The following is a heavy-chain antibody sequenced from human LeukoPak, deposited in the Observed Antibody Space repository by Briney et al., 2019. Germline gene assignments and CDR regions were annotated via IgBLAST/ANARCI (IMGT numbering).Heavy chain of an antibody. CDR3: ARHTRNDDFWSGPSRVGPYFDY. CDR2: INHSGST. V-gene: IGHV4-34*01. D-gene: IGHD3-3*01. J-gene: IGHJ4*02. CDR1: GGSFSGYY. Sequence: SETLSLACAVYGGSFSGYYWSWIRQPPGKGLEWIGEINHSGSTNYNPSLKSRVTISVDTSKNQFSLKLSSVTAADTAVYYCARHTRNDDFWSGPSRVGPYFDYWGQGTLVTVSS.